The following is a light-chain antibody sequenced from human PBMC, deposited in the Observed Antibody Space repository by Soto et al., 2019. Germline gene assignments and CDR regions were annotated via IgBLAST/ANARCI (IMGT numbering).Light chain of an antibody. CDR2: GAS. J-gene: IGKJ5*01. CDR3: QQGYSSPAT. Sequence: DIQMTQSPSVLSASVGDSVTITCRASQSIGKHLNWYQQKPGKAPKFLIYGASTLQSGVPSRFTGSGSGTDFALTVNSLQAEGFASYYCQQGYSSPATFGQGTRLEIK. V-gene: IGKV1-39*01. CDR1: QSIGKH.